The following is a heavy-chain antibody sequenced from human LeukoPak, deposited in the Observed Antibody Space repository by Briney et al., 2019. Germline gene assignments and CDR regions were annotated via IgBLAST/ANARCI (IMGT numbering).Heavy chain of an antibody. Sequence: PSETLSLTCTVSGGSISGYYWSWIRQPPGKGPESIGYIYYSGSTNYNPSLKSRVTISVDTSKNQFSLKMNSVTAADTAVYYCARLASSGWSHCDYWGQGTLVTVSS. D-gene: IGHD6-19*01. CDR2: IYYSGST. CDR3: ARLASSGWSHCDY. CDR1: GGSISGYY. V-gene: IGHV4-59*08. J-gene: IGHJ4*02.